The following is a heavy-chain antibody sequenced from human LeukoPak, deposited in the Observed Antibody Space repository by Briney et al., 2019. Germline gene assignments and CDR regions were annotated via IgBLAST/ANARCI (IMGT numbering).Heavy chain of an antibody. D-gene: IGHD4-17*01. V-gene: IGHV3-7*04. CDR2: IKQDGSEK. J-gene: IGHJ3*02. CDR1: GFTFSSYE. Sequence: GGSLRLSCSASGFTFSSYEMNWVRQAPGKGLEWVANIKQDGSEKYYVDSVKGRFTISRDNAKNSLYLQMNSLRAEDTAVYYCARERYDAFDIWGQGTMVTVSS. CDR3: ARERYDAFDI.